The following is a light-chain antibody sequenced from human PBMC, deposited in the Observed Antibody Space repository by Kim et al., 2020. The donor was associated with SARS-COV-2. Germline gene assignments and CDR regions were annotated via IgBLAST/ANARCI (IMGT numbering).Light chain of an antibody. Sequence: EIVMTQSPATLSVSLGQRVTLSCRASQGVSNNLAWYQQRPGQAPRLLIYGASTRATSIPARFSGSGSGTEFTLTITSLQSEDFAVYYCQQYNNWPPITFGQGTRLEIK. V-gene: IGKV3-15*01. CDR3: QQYNNWPPIT. CDR2: GAS. CDR1: QGVSNN. J-gene: IGKJ5*01.